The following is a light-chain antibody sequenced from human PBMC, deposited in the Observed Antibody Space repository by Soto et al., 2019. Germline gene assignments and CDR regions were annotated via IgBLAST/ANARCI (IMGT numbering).Light chain of an antibody. CDR3: QQYNSYSWT. Sequence: DIQMTQSPSTLSASVGDRVTITCRASQSIMSWLAWYQQKPGKAPKLLIYKASDLDVGVPSRFAGSGSGTEFTLTISTLQPDDFATYYCQQYNSYSWTFGPGTKVDIK. CDR1: QSIMSW. V-gene: IGKV1-5*03. J-gene: IGKJ1*01. CDR2: KAS.